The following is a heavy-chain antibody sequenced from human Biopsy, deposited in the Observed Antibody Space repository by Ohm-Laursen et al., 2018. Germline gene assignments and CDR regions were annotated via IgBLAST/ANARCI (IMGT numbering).Heavy chain of an antibody. Sequence: SETLSLTCTLSGASVRSHFLTWIRQPPGKGLQWIGSISNSGTTKSSPSLKSRVNISLHTSKNQLSLKLPSATAADTAVYYCARLSTLFGVADFTDDWGQGTLVTVSS. V-gene: IGHV4-59*08. CDR3: ARLSTLFGVADFTDD. J-gene: IGHJ4*02. D-gene: IGHD3-3*01. CDR1: GASVRSHF. CDR2: ISNSGTT.